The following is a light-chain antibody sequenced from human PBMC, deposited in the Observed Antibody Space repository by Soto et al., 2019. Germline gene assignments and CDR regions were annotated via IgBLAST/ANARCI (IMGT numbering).Light chain of an antibody. CDR3: QKYNTAPPT. CDR2: DAS. CDR1: QGISNY. Sequence: DIQMTQSPSSLSASVGDRVAITCRASQGISNYLAWYQQKPGKVPKLLIYDASTLQSGFPSRFSGSRSGTDFTLTIDSLQPEDVATYYCQKYNTAPPTFGQGTKVEIK. V-gene: IGKV1-27*01. J-gene: IGKJ1*01.